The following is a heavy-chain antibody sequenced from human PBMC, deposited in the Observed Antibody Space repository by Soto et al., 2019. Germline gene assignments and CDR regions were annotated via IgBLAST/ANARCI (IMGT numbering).Heavy chain of an antibody. J-gene: IGHJ4*02. CDR2: IYTSGGT. V-gene: IGHV4-4*07. CDR1: GGSISSYY. D-gene: IGHD6-13*01. Sequence: AETLSLTCTVSGGSISSYYWTWIRQPAGKGLEWIGRIYTSGGTNFNPSLKSRVTMSVDTSKNQFSLKLRSVTAADTAVYYCARGFGRRWYYFDYWGQGTSVTVSS. CDR3: ARGFGRRWYYFDY.